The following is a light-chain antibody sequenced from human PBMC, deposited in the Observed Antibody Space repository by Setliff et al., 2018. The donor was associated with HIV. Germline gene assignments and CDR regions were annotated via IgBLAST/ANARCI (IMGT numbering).Light chain of an antibody. J-gene: IGLJ1*01. CDR1: SSDVGGYPY. CDR3: SSYTSSSALV. Sequence: SALTQPASVSGSPGQSVTISCTGTSSDVGGYPYASWYQQYPGKVPKLMIYEVSNRPSGVSNRFSGSKSANMASLTISGLQAEDEADYYCSSYTSSSALVFGTGTKVTVL. V-gene: IGLV2-14*01. CDR2: EVS.